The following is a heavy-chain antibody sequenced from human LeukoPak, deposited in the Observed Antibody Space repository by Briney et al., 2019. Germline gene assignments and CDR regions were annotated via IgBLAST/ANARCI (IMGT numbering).Heavy chain of an antibody. D-gene: IGHD2-2*01. V-gene: IGHV1-2*02. CDR3: ARDMTDIVVVPAATLYHLNWFDP. CDR2: INPNRGGT. CDR1: GYTFTSYY. J-gene: IGHJ5*02. Sequence: ASVKVSCKASGYTFTSYYMHWVRQAPGQGLEWMGWINPNRGGTNYAQKFQGRVTMTRDTSNSTAYMELSRLRSDDTAVYYCARDMTDIVVVPAATLYHLNWFDPWGQGTLATVSS.